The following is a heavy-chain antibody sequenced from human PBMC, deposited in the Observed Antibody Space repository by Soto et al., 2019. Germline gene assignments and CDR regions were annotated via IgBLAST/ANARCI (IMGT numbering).Heavy chain of an antibody. CDR1: GFTFSNAW. CDR2: IKSKTDGGTT. J-gene: IGHJ6*02. Sequence: PGGSLRLSCAASGFTFSNAWMNWVRQAPGKGLEWVGRIKSKTDGGTTDYAAPVKGRFTISRDDSKNTLYLQMNSLKTEDTAVYYCTTDLLESSGYPYYYYYGMDVWGQGTTVTVSS. D-gene: IGHD3-22*01. V-gene: IGHV3-15*07. CDR3: TTDLLESSGYPYYYYYGMDV.